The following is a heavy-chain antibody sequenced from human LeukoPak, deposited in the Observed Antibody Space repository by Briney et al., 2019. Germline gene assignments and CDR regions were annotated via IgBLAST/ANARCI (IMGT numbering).Heavy chain of an antibody. D-gene: IGHD6-19*01. V-gene: IGHV1-2*02. CDR1: GYTFTGYY. Sequence: ASVKVSCKASGYTFTGYYMHWVRQAPGQGLEWMGWINPNSGGTNYAQMFQGRVTMTRDTSISTAYMELSRLRSDDTAVYYCARDPDYSSGWYDFDYWGQGTLVTVSS. J-gene: IGHJ4*02. CDR2: INPNSGGT. CDR3: ARDPDYSSGWYDFDY.